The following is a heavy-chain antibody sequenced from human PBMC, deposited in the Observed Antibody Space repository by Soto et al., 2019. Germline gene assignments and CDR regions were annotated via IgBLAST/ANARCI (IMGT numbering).Heavy chain of an antibody. Sequence: ASVKVSCKASNYSFSSFGISWVRQAPGQGLEWMAWINPSNDNTNYAQGLQGRVTLTSDTSTSTAYMELRSLRSDDTAVYYCARHPFCTGSNRHVGYLDSWGQGTLVTSPQ. J-gene: IGHJ4*02. CDR2: INPSNDNT. CDR1: NYSFSSFG. V-gene: IGHV1-18*01. CDR3: ARHPFCTGSNRHVGYLDS. D-gene: IGHD2-8*02.